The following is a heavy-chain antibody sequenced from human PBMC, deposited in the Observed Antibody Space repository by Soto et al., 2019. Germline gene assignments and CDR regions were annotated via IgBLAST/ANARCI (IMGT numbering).Heavy chain of an antibody. CDR1: GFTFSSHA. CDR3: ASAAREYYYYGMDV. CDR2: ISGSGGST. Sequence: GVSLRLCYAASGFTFSSHAMRWVRKAPGKGLEWVSAISGSGGSTYYADSVKGRFTISRDNSKNTLYLQMNSLRAEDTAVYYCASAAREYYYYGMDVWGQGTTVTVSS. J-gene: IGHJ6*02. V-gene: IGHV3-23*01.